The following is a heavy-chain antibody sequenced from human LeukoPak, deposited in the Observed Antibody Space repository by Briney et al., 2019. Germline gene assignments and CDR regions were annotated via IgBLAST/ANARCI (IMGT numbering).Heavy chain of an antibody. V-gene: IGHV4-34*01. CDR3: AGGSSGWYLYYFDY. D-gene: IGHD6-19*01. J-gene: IGHJ4*02. CDR2: INHSGST. CDR1: GGSFSGYY. Sequence: PSETLSLTCAVYGGSFSGYYWSWIRQPPGKGLEWIGEINHSGSTNYNPSLKSRVTISVDTSKNQFSLKLSSVTAADTAVYYCAGGSSGWYLYYFDYWGQGTLVTVSS.